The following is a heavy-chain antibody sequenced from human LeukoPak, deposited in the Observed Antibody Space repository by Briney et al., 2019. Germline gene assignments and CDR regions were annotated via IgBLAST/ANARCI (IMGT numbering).Heavy chain of an antibody. CDR2: IGGHNGIT. J-gene: IGHJ4*02. Sequence: ASVKVSRKSSGYTFTTYGVSWVRQAPGQGLAWMGWIGGHNGITSYPQNVQGRVAMTTDSSTSTAYMELRSLTSDDTAVYYCARSGATVTTHFDSWGQGTLVTVSS. CDR1: GYTFTTYG. D-gene: IGHD4-17*01. V-gene: IGHV1-18*01. CDR3: ARSGATVTTHFDS.